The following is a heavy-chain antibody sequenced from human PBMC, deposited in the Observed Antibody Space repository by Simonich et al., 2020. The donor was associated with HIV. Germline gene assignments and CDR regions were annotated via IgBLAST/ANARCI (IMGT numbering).Heavy chain of an antibody. CDR1: GYIFTSYG. D-gene: IGHD2-15*01. Sequence: QVQLVQSGAEVKKPGASVKVSCKASGYIFTSYGISWVRQAPGQGLEWMGWISAYNGNTNYAQKLQGRVTMTTVTSTSTAYMELRSLRSDDTAVYYCARGSPQDPYYYYYYMDVWGKGTTVTVSS. CDR2: ISAYNGNT. J-gene: IGHJ6*03. CDR3: ARGSPQDPYYYYYYMDV. V-gene: IGHV1-18*01.